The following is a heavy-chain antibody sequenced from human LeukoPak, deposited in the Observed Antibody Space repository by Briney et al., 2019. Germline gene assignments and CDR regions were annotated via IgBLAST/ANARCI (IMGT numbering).Heavy chain of an antibody. Sequence: SETLSLTCTVSAGSISSSSYYLGWIRQPPGKGLEWIVSIYYSGSTYYNPSLKSRVTISVDTSKNQFSLKLSSVTAADTAVYYCASHRRSRITIFGVVIRDYWGQGTLVTVSS. D-gene: IGHD3-3*01. CDR3: ASHRRSRITIFGVVIRDY. CDR2: IYYSGST. CDR1: AGSISSSSYY. J-gene: IGHJ4*02. V-gene: IGHV4-39*01.